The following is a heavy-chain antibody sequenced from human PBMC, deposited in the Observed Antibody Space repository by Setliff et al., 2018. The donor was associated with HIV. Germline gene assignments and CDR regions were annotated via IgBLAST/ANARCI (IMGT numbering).Heavy chain of an antibody. Sequence: GASVKVSCKASGYTFSGNYIHWVRQAPGQGLEWMGWINPNTGLTNYAQMFQGRVTMTRDTSITTAYMKLSRLRSDDTAVYYCARGGYYTSGTWFDPWGQGTLVTVSS. V-gene: IGHV1-2*02. CDR3: ARGGYYTSGTWFDP. CDR1: GYTFSGNY. D-gene: IGHD3-10*01. J-gene: IGHJ5*02. CDR2: INPNTGLT.